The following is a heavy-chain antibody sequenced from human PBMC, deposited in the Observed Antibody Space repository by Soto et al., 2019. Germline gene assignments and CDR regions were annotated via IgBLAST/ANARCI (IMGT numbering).Heavy chain of an antibody. D-gene: IGHD6-13*01. CDR2: ISHTDRLT. V-gene: IGHV3-48*03. CDR1: GFTFSYYE. CDR3: ARDTGRASADL. Sequence: GGSLRLSCVGSGFTFSYYEMNWVRQAPGKGLERVAFISHTDRLTHYPDSVRGRFTISRDNAKNSLYLHMTSLRVEDTAVYYCARDTGRASADLWGQGTLVTVSS. J-gene: IGHJ5*02.